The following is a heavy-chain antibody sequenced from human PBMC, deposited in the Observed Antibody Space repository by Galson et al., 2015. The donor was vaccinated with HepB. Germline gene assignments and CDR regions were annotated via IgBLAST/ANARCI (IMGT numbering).Heavy chain of an antibody. D-gene: IGHD4-17*01. CDR1: GYSISSGYY. CDR3: ARDRDDYGDYPPLDY. J-gene: IGHJ4*02. Sequence: ETLSLTCAVSGYSISSGYYWGWIRQPPGKGLEWIGSIYHSGSTYYNPSLKSRVTISVDTSKNQFSLKLSSVTAADTAVYYCARDRDDYGDYPPLDYWGQGTLVTVSS. V-gene: IGHV4-38-2*02. CDR2: IYHSGST.